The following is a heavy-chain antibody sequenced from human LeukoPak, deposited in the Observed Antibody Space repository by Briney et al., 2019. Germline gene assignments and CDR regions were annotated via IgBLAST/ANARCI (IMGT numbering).Heavy chain of an antibody. CDR1: GFTFSNFA. V-gene: IGHV3-23*01. CDR3: AKGAAAGKVDRFDP. Sequence: GGSLRLSCAASGFTFSNFAMMWVRQAPGTGLQWVSTITGYGATFYADSVRGRFTIFRDTSMNTLFLQMNSLGAEDTAVYYCAKGAAAGKVDRFDPWGQGTLVTVSS. CDR2: ITGYGAT. D-gene: IGHD6-13*01. J-gene: IGHJ5*02.